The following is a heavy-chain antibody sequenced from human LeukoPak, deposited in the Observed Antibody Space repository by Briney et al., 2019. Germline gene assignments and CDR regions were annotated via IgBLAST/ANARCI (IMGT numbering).Heavy chain of an antibody. CDR3: ARAGGYYGSGSKFIVDY. CDR2: INPSGGST. Sequence: ASVKVSCKASGYTFTSYYMHWVRQAPGQGLEWMGIINPSGGSTSYAQKFQGRVTMTRDTSTSTVYMELSSLRSEDTAVYYCARAGGYYGSGSKFIVDYWGQGTLVTVSS. D-gene: IGHD3-10*01. CDR1: GYTFTSYY. J-gene: IGHJ4*02. V-gene: IGHV1-46*01.